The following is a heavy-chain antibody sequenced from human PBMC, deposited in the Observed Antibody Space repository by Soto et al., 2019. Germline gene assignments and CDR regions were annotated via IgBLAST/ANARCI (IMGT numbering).Heavy chain of an antibody. Sequence: QVQLVQSGAEEKKPGDSVKVSCKASGYTFTSYAMHWVRQAPGQRLEWLGWINAGNGNTKYSQQFQGRVTITRDTSATTAYTYLSSLLSADTAVSYCTRGYTFPFDPWGQGTLVTVSS. D-gene: IGHD1-26*01. V-gene: IGHV1-3*05. CDR1: GYTFTSYA. J-gene: IGHJ5*02. CDR3: TRGYTFPFDP. CDR2: INAGNGNT.